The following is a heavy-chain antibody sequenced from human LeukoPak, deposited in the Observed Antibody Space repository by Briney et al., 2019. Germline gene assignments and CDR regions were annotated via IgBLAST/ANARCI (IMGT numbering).Heavy chain of an antibody. Sequence: PSETLSLTCAVYGGSFSGYYWSWIRQPSGKGLEWIGEINHSGSTNYNPSLKSRVTISVDTSKNQFSLRLNSVTAADTSIYYCARIPTNAVPSAHNGFDIWGQGTMLTVSS. D-gene: IGHD6-19*01. CDR2: INHSGST. V-gene: IGHV4-34*01. CDR1: GGSFSGYY. J-gene: IGHJ3*02. CDR3: ARIPTNAVPSAHNGFDI.